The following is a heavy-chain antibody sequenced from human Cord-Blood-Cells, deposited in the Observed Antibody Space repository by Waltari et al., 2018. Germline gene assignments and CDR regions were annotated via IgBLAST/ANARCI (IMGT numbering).Heavy chain of an antibody. D-gene: IGHD2-8*02. Sequence: QVQLVQSRAAVKKPGLSVMVSCKASRCTLCRYPLSWGRQAAGQGLEWMGGIIPIFGTANYAQKFQGRVTITADESTSTAYMEVSSLRSEDTAVYYCAGGTGANWFDPWGQGTLVTVSS. J-gene: IGHJ5*02. CDR1: RCTLCRYP. V-gene: IGHV1-69*01. CDR2: IIPIFGTA. CDR3: AGGTGANWFDP.